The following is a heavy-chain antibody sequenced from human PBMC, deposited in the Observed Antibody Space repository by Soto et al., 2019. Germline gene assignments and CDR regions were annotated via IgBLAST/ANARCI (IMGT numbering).Heavy chain of an antibody. V-gene: IGHV3-21*06. CDR2: ISSTTNYI. CDR1: GFTFTRYS. Sequence: EEQLLDSGGGLVQPGGSLRLSCAASGFTFTRYSMNWVRQAPGKGLEWVSSISSTTNYIYYGDSMKGRFTISRDNAKNSLYLEMNSLRAEDTAVYYCARESEDLTSNFDYWGQGTLVTVSS. CDR3: ARESEDLTSNFDY. J-gene: IGHJ4*02.